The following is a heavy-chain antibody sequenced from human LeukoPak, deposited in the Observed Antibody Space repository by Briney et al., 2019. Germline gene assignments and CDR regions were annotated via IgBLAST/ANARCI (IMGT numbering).Heavy chain of an antibody. J-gene: IGHJ6*04. Sequence: SVKVSCKASGGTFSSYAISWVRQAPGQGLEWMGGIIPIFGTADYAQKFQGRVTITADESTSTAYMELSSLRSEDTAVYYCARGTSYGSGSSYYYYGMDVWGKGTTVTVSS. CDR3: ARGTSYGSGSSYYYYGMDV. V-gene: IGHV1-69*01. CDR1: GGTFSSYA. D-gene: IGHD3-10*01. CDR2: IIPIFGTA.